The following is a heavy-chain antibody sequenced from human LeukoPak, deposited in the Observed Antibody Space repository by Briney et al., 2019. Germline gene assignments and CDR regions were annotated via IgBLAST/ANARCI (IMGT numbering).Heavy chain of an antibody. CDR2: ITRDSSVI. CDR3: VRDPEPGF. CDR1: GFSLTTYS. V-gene: IGHV3-48*01. J-gene: IGHJ4*02. D-gene: IGHD6-25*01. Sequence: PGGSLRLSCVASGFSLTTYSMNWVRQAPGKGLEWVSYITRDSSVIYYSDSVKGRFTTSRDNAKNSLYLHMNSLRVEDTAVYYCVRDPEPGFWGQGTLVTVSS.